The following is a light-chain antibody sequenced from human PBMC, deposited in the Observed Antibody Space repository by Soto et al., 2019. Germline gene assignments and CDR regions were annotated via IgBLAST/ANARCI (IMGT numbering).Light chain of an antibody. J-gene: IGKJ1*01. CDR1: QGISNY. Sequence: IQLTQSPSSLSASVGDRVTITCRASQGISNYLAWYQQKPGKVPKLLIYGESTLQSGVPSRFRGSGSGTDFTLTISRLQPEDVATYYCQKYNSAPWTCGQGTKVDIK. CDR3: QKYNSAPWT. V-gene: IGKV1-27*01. CDR2: GES.